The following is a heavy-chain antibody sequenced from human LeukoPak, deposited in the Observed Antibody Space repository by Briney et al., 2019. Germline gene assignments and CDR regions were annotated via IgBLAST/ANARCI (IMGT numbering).Heavy chain of an antibody. V-gene: IGHV4-30-4*01. CDR3: ARFALIRVVIDY. Sequence: SQTLSLTCAVSGGSLSSGDNCWDWIRQPQGKGLEWIVYIYHSGSTYYNPSLRSRITISIKKSKNKFSQRLKDVTAEDTAMYYCARFALIRVVIDYWGQGTLVTVSS. D-gene: IGHD3-10*01. J-gene: IGHJ4*02. CDR2: IYHSGST. CDR1: GGSLSSGDNC.